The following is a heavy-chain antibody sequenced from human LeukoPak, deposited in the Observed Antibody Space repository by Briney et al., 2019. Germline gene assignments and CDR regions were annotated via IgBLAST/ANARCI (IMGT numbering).Heavy chain of an antibody. CDR3: ARAPYDFWSGFGKNYYYYYYMDV. V-gene: IGHV4-59*01. D-gene: IGHD3-3*01. J-gene: IGHJ6*03. Sequence: SETLSLTCTVSGGSISSYYWSWIRQPPGKGLEWIGYIYYSGSTNYNPSLKSRVTISVDTSENQFSLKLSSVTAADTAVYYCARAPYDFWSGFGKNYYYYYYMDVWGKGTTVTVSS. CDR2: IYYSGST. CDR1: GGSISSYY.